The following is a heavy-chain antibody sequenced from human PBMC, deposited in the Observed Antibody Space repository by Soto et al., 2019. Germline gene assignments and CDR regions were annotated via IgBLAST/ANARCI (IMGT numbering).Heavy chain of an antibody. CDR1: GGSVSSGSYY. Sequence: QVQLQESGPGLVKPSETLSLTCTVSGGSVSSGSYYWSWIWQPPGKGLEWIGYIYYSGSTNYNPSLKSRVTISVDTSKNQFSLKLSSVTAADTAVYYCARDYGDYQFDYWGQGTLVTVSS. CDR3: ARDYGDYQFDY. D-gene: IGHD4-17*01. CDR2: IYYSGST. J-gene: IGHJ4*02. V-gene: IGHV4-61*01.